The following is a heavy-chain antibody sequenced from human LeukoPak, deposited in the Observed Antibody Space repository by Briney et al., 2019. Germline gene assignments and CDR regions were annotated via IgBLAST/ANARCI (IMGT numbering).Heavy chain of an antibody. J-gene: IGHJ4*02. CDR1: GFTFSSYG. Sequence: PGGSLRLSCAASGFTFSSYGMHWVRQAPGKGLEWVAFIRYDGSNKYYADSVKGRFTISRDNSKNALYLQMNSLRAEDTAVYYCAKDLARYCSSTSCYSWGQGTLVTVSS. V-gene: IGHV3-30*02. CDR3: AKDLARYCSSTSCYS. D-gene: IGHD2-2*01. CDR2: IRYDGSNK.